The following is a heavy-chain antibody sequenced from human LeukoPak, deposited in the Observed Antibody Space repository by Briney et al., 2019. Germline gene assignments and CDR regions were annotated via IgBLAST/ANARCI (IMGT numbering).Heavy chain of an antibody. CDR2: ITSGSNLI. V-gene: IGHV3-21*06. D-gene: IGHD3-16*01. J-gene: IGHJ4*02. CDR3: ASGGATVWGY. CDR1: GFAFSDYS. Sequence: GGSLRLSCAASGFAFSDYSMNWVRQAPGKGLEWISAITSGSNLIYYADSMRGRITISRDNAENSVYLQMNGLRAEDTAINYCASGGATVWGYWGQGALVIVSS.